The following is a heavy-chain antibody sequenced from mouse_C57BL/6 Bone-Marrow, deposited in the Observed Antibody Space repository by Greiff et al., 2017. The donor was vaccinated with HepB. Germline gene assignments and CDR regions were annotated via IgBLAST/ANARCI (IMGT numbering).Heavy chain of an antibody. CDR3: ARHRGSNGYFDV. Sequence: EVQGVESGGGLVQPGGSLKLSCAASGFTFSDYYMYWVRQTPEKRLEWVAYISNGGGSTYYPDTVKGRFTISRDNAKNTLYLQMSRLKSEDTAMYYCARHRGSNGYFDVWGTGTTVTVSS. J-gene: IGHJ1*03. D-gene: IGHD2-5*01. V-gene: IGHV5-12*01. CDR1: GFTFSDYY. CDR2: ISNGGGST.